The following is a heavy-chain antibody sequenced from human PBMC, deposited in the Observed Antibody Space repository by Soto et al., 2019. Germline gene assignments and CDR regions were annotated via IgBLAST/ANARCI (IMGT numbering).Heavy chain of an antibody. CDR2: ISWDSSYM. Sequence: EVDLVESGGGLVQPGMSRRVSCAASGFRFDDCAMHWVRQAPGKGLEWGSGISWDSSYMGYAESVKGRFTISRDNAKNSLHLLMNGLSTEDTALYYCVKDVRAYSYDSSSAFDHWGQGTLVSVSS. CDR1: GFRFDDCA. V-gene: IGHV3-9*01. J-gene: IGHJ4*02. D-gene: IGHD3-22*01. CDR3: VKDVRAYSYDSSSAFDH.